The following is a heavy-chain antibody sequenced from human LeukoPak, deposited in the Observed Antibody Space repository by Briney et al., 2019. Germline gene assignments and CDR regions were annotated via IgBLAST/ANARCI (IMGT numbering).Heavy chain of an antibody. CDR1: GASVSSGSYY. Sequence: SETLSLTCNVSGASVSSGSYYWSWIRQPPGKELEWIGYIYYSGSTNYNPSLKSRVTISVDTSKNQFSLKLSSVTAADTAVYYCARSWGSSSSIDYWGQGTLVTVSS. D-gene: IGHD6-6*01. CDR2: IYYSGST. CDR3: ARSWGSSSSIDY. V-gene: IGHV4-61*01. J-gene: IGHJ4*02.